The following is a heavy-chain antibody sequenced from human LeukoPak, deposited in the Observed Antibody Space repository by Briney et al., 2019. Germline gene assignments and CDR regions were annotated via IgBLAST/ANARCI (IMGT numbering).Heavy chain of an antibody. D-gene: IGHD3-3*01. CDR1: GGSISSYY. CDR3: ARLLHDFWSGYSAY. V-gene: IGHV4-4*07. CDR2: IYTSGST. Sequence: PSETLSLTCTVSGGSISSYYWSWIRQPAGKGLEWIGRIYTSGSTNYNPSLKSRVTMSVDTSKNQFSLKLSSVTAADTAVYYCARLLHDFWSGYSAYWGQGTLVTVSS. J-gene: IGHJ4*02.